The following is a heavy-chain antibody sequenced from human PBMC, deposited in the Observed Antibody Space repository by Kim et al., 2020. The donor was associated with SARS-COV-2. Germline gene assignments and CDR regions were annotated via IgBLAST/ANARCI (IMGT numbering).Heavy chain of an antibody. D-gene: IGHD6-13*01. V-gene: IGHV3-33*01. CDR2: IWYDGSNN. CDR1: GFTFSNYG. J-gene: IGHJ4*02. CDR3: ARDTSSWYYFDN. Sequence: GGSLRLSCAASGFTFSNYGMHWVRQAPGKGLEWVAIIWYDGSNNYYADSVKGRFTISRDNSKNTLYLQMNSLRAEDTAVYYCARDTSSWYYFDNWGQGTLVTVSS.